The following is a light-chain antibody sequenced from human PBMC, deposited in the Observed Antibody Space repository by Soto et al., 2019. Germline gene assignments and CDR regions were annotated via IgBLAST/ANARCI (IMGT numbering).Light chain of an antibody. V-gene: IGKV1-33*01. J-gene: IGKJ3*01. CDR1: QDISKY. CDR3: QQDKSLLS. CDR2: DAS. Sequence: DIQMIQSPSSLSASVGDRVTITCQASQDISKYVNWYQQKPGKAPKLLIYDASNVDTGVTSRFSGSGSGTDFTLTINSLQTEDNAKYYCQQDKSLLSLGAGTKVYIK.